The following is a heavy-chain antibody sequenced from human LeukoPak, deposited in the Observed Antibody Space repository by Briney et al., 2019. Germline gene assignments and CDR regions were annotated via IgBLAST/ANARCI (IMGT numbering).Heavy chain of an antibody. V-gene: IGHV3-21*04. J-gene: IGHJ4*02. CDR2: ISSSSSYI. D-gene: IGHD3-16*02. CDR3: AKGRLGELSLGFY. Sequence: GGSLRLSCAASGFTFSSYSMNWVRQAPGKGLEWVSSISSSSSYIYYADSVKGRFTISRDNSKNTLYLQMNSLRAEDTAVYYCAKGRLGELSLGFYWGQGTLVTVSS. CDR1: GFTFSSYS.